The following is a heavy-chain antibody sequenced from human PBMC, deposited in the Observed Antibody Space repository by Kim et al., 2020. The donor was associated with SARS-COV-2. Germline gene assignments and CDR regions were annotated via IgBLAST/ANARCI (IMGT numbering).Heavy chain of an antibody. D-gene: IGHD7-27*01. Sequence: GGSLRLSCAASGFIFSNYDMHWVRQVTGKGLEWVSVIGNDGDGDTYYSGSVKGRFTISRENAKNSLYLQMNSLRAGDTAVYYCARGMVTNWGSDYYYGMDFWGQGTTVTVSS. V-gene: IGHV3-13*04. CDR1: GFIFSNYD. J-gene: IGHJ6*02. CDR2: IGNDGDGDT. CDR3: ARGMVTNWGSDYYYGMDF.